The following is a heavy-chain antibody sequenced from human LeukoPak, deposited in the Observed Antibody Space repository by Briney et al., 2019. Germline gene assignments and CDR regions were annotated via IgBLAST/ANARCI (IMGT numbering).Heavy chain of an antibody. Sequence: SETLSLTCTVSGLALKSGYYCGWIRQPPGRGLEWLGTVFFFREDTFYSPSLRSRLTISLDTSTNQILLRLTSVAATDTAVYYCARLPNRYRVYGYDYWGQGTLVTVSS. CDR3: ARLPNRYRVYGYDY. CDR2: VFFFREDT. D-gene: IGHD5/OR15-5a*01. V-gene: IGHV4-38-2*02. CDR1: GLALKSGYY. J-gene: IGHJ4*02.